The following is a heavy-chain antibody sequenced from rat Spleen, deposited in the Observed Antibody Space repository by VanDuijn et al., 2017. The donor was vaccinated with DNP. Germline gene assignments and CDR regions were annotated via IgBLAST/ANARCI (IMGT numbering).Heavy chain of an antibody. V-gene: IGHV2S8*01. Sequence: QVQLIESGPGLVQPSQTLSLTCIVSGFSLSSYGVSWVRQPPGKGLEWIAAISSGGSTYYNSALKSRLSISKDTSKSQIFLKMNSLQTEDTATYYCARDRLGAMDAWGQGTSVTVSS. CDR1: GFSLSSYG. J-gene: IGHJ4*01. D-gene: IGHD5-1*01. CDR3: ARDRLGAMDA. CDR2: ISSGGST.